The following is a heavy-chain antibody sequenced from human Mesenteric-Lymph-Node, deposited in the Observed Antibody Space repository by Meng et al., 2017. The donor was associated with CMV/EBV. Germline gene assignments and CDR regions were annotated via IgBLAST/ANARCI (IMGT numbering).Heavy chain of an antibody. CDR1: GFTFSSYG. J-gene: IGHJ6*02. Sequence: GESLKISCAASGFTFSSYGMHWVRQAPGKGLEWVAFIRYDGSNKYYADSVKGRFTISRDNSKNTLYLQMNSLRAEDTATYYCAKESAVASTLHYYYGMDVWGQGTTVTVSS. V-gene: IGHV3-30*02. CDR2: IRYDGSNK. CDR3: AKESAVASTLHYYYGMDV. D-gene: IGHD2-15*01.